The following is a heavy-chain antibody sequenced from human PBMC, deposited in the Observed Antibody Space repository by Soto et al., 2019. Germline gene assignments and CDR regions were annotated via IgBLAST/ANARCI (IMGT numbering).Heavy chain of an antibody. Sequence: ASVKVSCKVSGYTLTELSMHWVRQAPGKGLEWMGGFDPEDGETIYAQKFQGRVTMSKDTSTNTAYMELSSLRSEDTAAYCCARVYNYYYMDVWGRGTTVTVSS. CDR3: ARVYNYYYMDV. CDR1: GYTLTELS. J-gene: IGHJ6*03. CDR2: FDPEDGET. V-gene: IGHV1-24*01. D-gene: IGHD1-1*01.